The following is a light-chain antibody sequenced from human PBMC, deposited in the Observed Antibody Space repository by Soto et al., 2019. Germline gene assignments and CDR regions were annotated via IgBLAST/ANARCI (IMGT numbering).Light chain of an antibody. V-gene: IGKV1-33*01. J-gene: IGKJ4*01. CDR1: HNIFKY. Sequence: DMQLTQSPSSLSASVGDRVTIACQASHNIFKYLNWYQFKPGKAPKVLIFGGSNLETGVPSRFSGSGSGTAYSLTINSLQPEDVATYYCQHYDSLPLTFGGGTKVEIE. CDR2: GGS. CDR3: QHYDSLPLT.